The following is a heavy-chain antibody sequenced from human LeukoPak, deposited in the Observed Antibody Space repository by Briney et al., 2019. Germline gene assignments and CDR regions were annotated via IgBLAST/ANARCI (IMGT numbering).Heavy chain of an antibody. J-gene: IGHJ4*02. CDR2: ISSSSSYI. Sequence: GGSLRLSCAASGFTFSSYSMNWVRQAPGKGLEWVSSISSSSSYIYYADSVKGRFTISRDNAKNSLYLQMNSLRAEDTAVYYCARDAKGKYGSGSYYNRPHDYWGQRTLVTVSS. V-gene: IGHV3-21*01. CDR1: GFTFSSYS. D-gene: IGHD3-10*01. CDR3: ARDAKGKYGSGSYYNRPHDY.